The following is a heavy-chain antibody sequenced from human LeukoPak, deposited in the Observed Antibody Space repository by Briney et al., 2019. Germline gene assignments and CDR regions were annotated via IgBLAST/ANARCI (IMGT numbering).Heavy chain of an antibody. CDR3: ARDSAYSSGWTPY. CDR1: GFTFSSYS. CDR2: ISSSSSYI. D-gene: IGHD6-19*01. V-gene: IGHV3-21*01. Sequence: GGSLRLSCAASGFTFSSYSMNWVRQAPGKGLEWVSSISSSSSYIYYADSVKGRFTISRDNAKNSLYLQMNSLRAEDTAVYYCARDSAYSSGWTPYWGQGTLVTVSS. J-gene: IGHJ4*02.